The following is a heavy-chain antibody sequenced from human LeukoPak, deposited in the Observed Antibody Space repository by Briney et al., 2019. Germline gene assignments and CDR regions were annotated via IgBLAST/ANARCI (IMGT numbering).Heavy chain of an antibody. CDR2: IYTSGST. CDR3: ARRMDYYGSGSYLNWFDP. D-gene: IGHD3-10*01. Sequence: PSETLSLTCTVSGGSISSYYWSWIRQPAGKGLEWIGRIYTSGSTNYNPSLKSRVTISVDTSKNQFSLKLSSVTAADTAVYYCARRMDYYGSGSYLNWFDPWGQGTLVTVSS. J-gene: IGHJ5*02. CDR1: GGSISSYY. V-gene: IGHV4-4*07.